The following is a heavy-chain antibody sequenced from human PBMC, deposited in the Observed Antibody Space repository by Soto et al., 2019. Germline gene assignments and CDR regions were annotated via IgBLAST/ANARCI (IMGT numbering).Heavy chain of an antibody. J-gene: IGHJ6*02. Sequence: SVKVSCKASGGTFSSYAISWVRQAPGQGLEWMGGIIPIFGTANYAQKFQGRVTITADKSTSTAYMELSSLRSEDTTVYYCARSPGNYYYYGMDVWGQGTTVTVSS. V-gene: IGHV1-69*06. CDR2: IIPIFGTA. CDR3: ARSPGNYYYYGMDV. CDR1: GGTFSSYA.